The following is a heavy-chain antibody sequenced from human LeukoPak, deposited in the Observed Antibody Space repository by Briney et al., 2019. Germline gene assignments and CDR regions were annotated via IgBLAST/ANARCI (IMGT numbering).Heavy chain of an antibody. D-gene: IGHD3-22*01. CDR2: INHSGST. J-gene: IGHJ3*02. CDR1: GGSFSGYY. Sequence: SETLSLTCAVYGGSFSGYYWSWIRQPPGKGLEWIGEINHSGSTNYNPYLKSRVTISVDTSKNQFSLKLSSVTAADTAVYYCARTYYDSSVIRRAFDIWGQGTMVTVSS. CDR3: ARTYYDSSVIRRAFDI. V-gene: IGHV4-34*01.